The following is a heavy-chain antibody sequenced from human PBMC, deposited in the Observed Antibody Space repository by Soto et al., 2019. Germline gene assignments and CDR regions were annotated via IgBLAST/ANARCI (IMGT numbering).Heavy chain of an antibody. Sequence: SVKVSCKASGGTFSSYAISWVRQAPGQGLEWMGGIIPIFGTANYAQKFQGRVTITADKSTSTAYMELSSLRSEDTAVYYCARDQGQIVVVSYYYYGMDVWGQGTTVTVSS. D-gene: IGHD3-22*01. CDR3: ARDQGQIVVVSYYYYGMDV. V-gene: IGHV1-69*06. CDR1: GGTFSSYA. J-gene: IGHJ6*02. CDR2: IIPIFGTA.